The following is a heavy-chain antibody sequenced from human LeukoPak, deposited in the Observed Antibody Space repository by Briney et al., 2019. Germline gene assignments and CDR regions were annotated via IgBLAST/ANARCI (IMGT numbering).Heavy chain of an antibody. V-gene: IGHV3-23*05. D-gene: IGHD5-12*01. CDR3: ATGGGGYDYRFAH. CDR1: GITVNVYS. Sequence: GVSLRLSCAASGITVNVYSENWVRGSREKAVEWVSHFQSSVSEPYYADSVKGRFTMSRDIFKITVHLQMSSLRADDTAVYYCATGGGGYDYRFAHWGQGTLVTVAS. CDR2: FQSSVSEP. J-gene: IGHJ4*02.